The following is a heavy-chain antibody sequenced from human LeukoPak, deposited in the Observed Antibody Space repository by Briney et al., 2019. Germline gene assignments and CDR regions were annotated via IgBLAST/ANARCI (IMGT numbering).Heavy chain of an antibody. CDR3: ARSIGYYYNMDV. J-gene: IGHJ6*02. CDR2: ISGSGSDL. CDR1: GFSFSDYY. D-gene: IGHD3-22*01. Sequence: GGSLRLSCVACGFSFSDYYMSWIRQAPGRGLEWISYISGSGSDLYYADSVKGRFTISRDNANNSLYLQMNSLRAEDTAVYYCARSIGYYYNMDVWGQGTTVTVSS. V-gene: IGHV3-11*01.